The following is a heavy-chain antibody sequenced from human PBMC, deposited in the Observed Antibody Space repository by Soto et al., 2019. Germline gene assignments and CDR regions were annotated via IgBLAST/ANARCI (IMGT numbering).Heavy chain of an antibody. D-gene: IGHD3-3*01. Sequence: GASVKVSCKASGYTFTNYAIHWVRQAPGQRLEWMGWINAGNGNTKYSQKFQGRVSIARDTSASTAYLDLSSLRSEDTAVYYCARDGLQVIRGDYYYYMDVWGKGTTVTVSS. CDR3: ARDGLQVIRGDYYYYMDV. J-gene: IGHJ6*03. CDR2: INAGNGNT. CDR1: GYTFTNYA. V-gene: IGHV1-3*01.